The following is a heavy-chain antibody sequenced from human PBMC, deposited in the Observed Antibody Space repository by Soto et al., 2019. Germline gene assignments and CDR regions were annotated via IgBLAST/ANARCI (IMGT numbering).Heavy chain of an antibody. CDR3: ARSRSGAVAYSFDF. Sequence: GGSLRLSCAASGFTFSRYAIHWVRQAPGKGLEWVAVISRDGTNKYYVDSVKGRFTISRDNSRNTLYLQMNSLRHEYAAVYYCARSRSGAVAYSFDFWGQGTLVTVSS. CDR2: ISRDGTNK. D-gene: IGHD3-10*01. V-gene: IGHV3-30*04. CDR1: GFTFSRYA. J-gene: IGHJ4*02.